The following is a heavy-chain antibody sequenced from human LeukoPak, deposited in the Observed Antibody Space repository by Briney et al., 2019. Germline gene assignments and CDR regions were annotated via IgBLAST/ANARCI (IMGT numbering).Heavy chain of an antibody. CDR1: GFTFSSYA. D-gene: IGHD6-13*01. CDR3: ARARPGIALFGY. Sequence: GGPLRLSCAASGFTFSSYAMHWVRQAPGKGLEWVALISYDGSNKYYADSVKGRFTISRDSSKNTLYLQMNSLRADDTAVYYCARARPGIALFGYWGQGTLVTVSS. CDR2: ISYDGSNK. V-gene: IGHV3-30-3*01. J-gene: IGHJ4*02.